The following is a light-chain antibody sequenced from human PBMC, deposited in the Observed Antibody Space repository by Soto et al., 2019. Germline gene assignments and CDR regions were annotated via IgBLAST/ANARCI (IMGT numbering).Light chain of an antibody. V-gene: IGLV1-40*01. J-gene: IGLJ2*01. Sequence: QSALTQPPSVSGAPGQRVSISCTGSSSNIGAGYDVHWYQQPPGTAPKLLIYGNNNRPSGVPDRFSGSKSGTSASLAITGLQAEDEADYYCQSYDSSLSGVVFGGGTKLTVL. CDR3: QSYDSSLSGVV. CDR2: GNN. CDR1: SSNIGAGYD.